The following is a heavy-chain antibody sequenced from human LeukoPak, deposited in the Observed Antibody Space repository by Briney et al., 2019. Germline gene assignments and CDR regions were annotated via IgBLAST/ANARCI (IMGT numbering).Heavy chain of an antibody. J-gene: IGHJ4*02. CDR1: GGSFSGYY. CDR2: INHSGST. V-gene: IGHV4-34*01. D-gene: IGHD3-3*01. Sequence: PSETLSLTCAVYGGSFSGYYWSWIRQPPGKGLEWIGEINHSGSTNYNPSLKSRVTISLDTSKNQFSLKLSSVTAADTAVYYCARQGFGGSYFDYWGQGTLVTVSS. CDR3: ARQGFGGSYFDY.